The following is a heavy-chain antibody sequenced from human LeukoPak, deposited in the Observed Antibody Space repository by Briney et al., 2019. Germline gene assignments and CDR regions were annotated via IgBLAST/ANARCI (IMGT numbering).Heavy chain of an antibody. CDR2: IKQDGSEK. CDR3: ARQYSSGWYYYFDY. CDR1: GFTFSSYW. J-gene: IGHJ4*02. V-gene: IGHV3-7*01. Sequence: GGSLRLSCAASGFTFSSYWMSWVRQAPGKGLEWVANIKQDGSEKYYVDSVKGRFTISRDNAKNSLYLQMNSLRAEDTAVYYCARQYSSGWYYYFDYWGRGTLVTVSS. D-gene: IGHD6-19*01.